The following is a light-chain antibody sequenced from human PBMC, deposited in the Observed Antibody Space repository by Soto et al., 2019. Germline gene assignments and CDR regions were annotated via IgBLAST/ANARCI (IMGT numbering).Light chain of an antibody. Sequence: DIQLTQSPSTLSASVGDRVTITFRASRSIINWLAWYQQKSGKGPKLLSYKASNLQTGVPSRFSGSGYGTEFTLTISSLQPDDVATYYCQQYSDHWTFGQGTKVDNK. V-gene: IGKV1-5*03. CDR2: KAS. J-gene: IGKJ1*01. CDR1: RSIINW. CDR3: QQYSDHWT.